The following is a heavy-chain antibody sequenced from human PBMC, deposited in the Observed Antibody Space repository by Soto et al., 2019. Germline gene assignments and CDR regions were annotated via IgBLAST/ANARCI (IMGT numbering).Heavy chain of an antibody. Sequence: ASVNVSCKSSGYTFTGYYIHWVRQAPGQGLEWMGWINPNSGGTNYAQKFQGWVTMTRDTSISTAYMELSRLRSDDTAVYYCAREFSSPMAYTTDYGMDVWGQGTTVTVSS. D-gene: IGHD1-26*01. CDR2: INPNSGGT. CDR3: AREFSSPMAYTTDYGMDV. J-gene: IGHJ6*02. CDR1: GYTFTGYY. V-gene: IGHV1-2*04.